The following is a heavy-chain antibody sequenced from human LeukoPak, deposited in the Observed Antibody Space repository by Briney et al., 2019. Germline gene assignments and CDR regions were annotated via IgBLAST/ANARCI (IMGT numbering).Heavy chain of an antibody. D-gene: IGHD3-10*01. J-gene: IGHJ4*02. CDR3: ARATLGSGSYQPLGTRFDY. CDR2: IIPIFGTA. Sequence: SVKVSCKAFGGTFSSYAISWVRQAPGQGLEWMGGIIPIFGTANYAQKFQGRVTITADESTSTAYMELSSLRSEDTAVYYCARATLGSGSYQPLGTRFDYWGQGTLVTVSS. V-gene: IGHV1-69*13. CDR1: GGTFSSYA.